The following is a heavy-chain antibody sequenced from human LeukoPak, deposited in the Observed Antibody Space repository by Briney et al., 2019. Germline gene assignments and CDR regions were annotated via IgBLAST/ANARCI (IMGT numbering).Heavy chain of an antibody. D-gene: IGHD2-2*01. V-gene: IGHV4-59*01. CDR3: ARDSLSCSSTSCSWNWFDP. Sequence: SETLSLTCTVSGGSISSYYWSWIRQPPGKGLEWIGYIYYSGSTNYNPSLKSRVTISVDTSKNQFSLKLSSVTAADTAVYYRARDSLSCSSTSCSWNWFDPWGQGTLVTVSS. CDR1: GGSISSYY. CDR2: IYYSGST. J-gene: IGHJ5*02.